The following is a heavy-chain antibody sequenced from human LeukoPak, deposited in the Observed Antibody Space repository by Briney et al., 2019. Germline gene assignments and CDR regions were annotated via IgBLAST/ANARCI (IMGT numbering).Heavy chain of an antibody. CDR2: ISSSGGST. V-gene: IGHV3-23*01. J-gene: IGHJ4*02. CDR1: RFTFSSYA. Sequence: PGGSLRLSCAASRFTFSSYAMAWVRQAPGKGLEWVSGISSSGGSTYYADSVKGRFTISRDDIKNTLYLQMNSLTAEDTAVYYCTRGDYSFDYWGQGTLVTVSS. CDR3: TRGDYSFDY. D-gene: IGHD2-21*01.